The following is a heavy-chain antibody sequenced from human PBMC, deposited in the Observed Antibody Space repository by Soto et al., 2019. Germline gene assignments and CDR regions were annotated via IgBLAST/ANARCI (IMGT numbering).Heavy chain of an antibody. J-gene: IGHJ4*02. Sequence: GGSLRLSCVGSGFTLSTYWMNWVRQAPGKALEWVANINPDGNVGTYVDHVRGRFTTSRDNAKNSRYLQMNSLRADDTAVDFFAGWGGHDYNYWGQGIMVTVSS. CDR2: INPDGNVG. V-gene: IGHV3-7*03. CDR3: AGWGGHDYNY. CDR1: GFTLSTYW. D-gene: IGHD4-4*01.